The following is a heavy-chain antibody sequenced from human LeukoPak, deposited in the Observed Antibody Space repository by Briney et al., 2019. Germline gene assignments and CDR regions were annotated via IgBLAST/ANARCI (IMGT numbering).Heavy chain of an antibody. J-gene: IGHJ4*02. V-gene: IGHV3-33*01. CDR3: TRDPSRSRSGNDCYSR. Sequence: GGSLRLSCAASGFKFSSYGMHWVRQAPGKGLEWVAVIWYDGSNKYYADSVKGRFTISRDNSKNTLFLQMNSLRAEDTAVYYCTRDPSRSRSGNDCYSRWGQGTLVIVSS. CDR2: IWYDGSNK. D-gene: IGHD2-15*01. CDR1: GFKFSSYG.